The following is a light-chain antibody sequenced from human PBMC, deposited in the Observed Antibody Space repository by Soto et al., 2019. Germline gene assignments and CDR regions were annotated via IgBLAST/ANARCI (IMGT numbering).Light chain of an antibody. V-gene: IGLV4-69*01. CDR2: LTSDGSH. CDR3: QTWDTGIQV. CDR1: SGHSNYA. Sequence: QSALTQSPSASASLGASVKLTCTLSSGHSNYAIAWHQQQPEKGPRYLMKLTSDGSHTKGDGIPDRFSGSSSGAERYLTISSLQSEDEADYYCQTWDTGIQVFGGGTKLTVL. J-gene: IGLJ3*02.